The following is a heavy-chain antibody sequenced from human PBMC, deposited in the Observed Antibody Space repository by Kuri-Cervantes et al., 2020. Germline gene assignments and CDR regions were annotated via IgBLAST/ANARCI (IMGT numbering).Heavy chain of an antibody. CDR2: IRYDGSNE. CDR3: AKDQGTGDVLPSD. Sequence: GGSLRLSCAASRFTFNNYGMHWVRQAPGKGLEWVAFIRYDGSNEYYADSVKGRFTISRDNSKNTLYLQINSLRAEDTAVYYCAKDQGTGDVLPSDWGQGTLVTVSS. V-gene: IGHV3-30*02. D-gene: IGHD7-27*01. CDR1: RFTFNNYG. J-gene: IGHJ4*02.